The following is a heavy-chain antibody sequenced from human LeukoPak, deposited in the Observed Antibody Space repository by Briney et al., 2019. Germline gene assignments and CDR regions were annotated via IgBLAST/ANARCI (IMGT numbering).Heavy chain of an antibody. CDR1: GFTFSTYA. V-gene: IGHV3-23*01. Sequence: GGSLRLSCAASGFTFSTYAMTWVRQAPGKGLECVSGISGSGGSTYYADSVKGRFTISRDNSKNTLYLQMNSLRAEDTAVYYCAKAKYSSGWYYFDYWGQGALVTVYS. J-gene: IGHJ4*02. CDR2: ISGSGGST. CDR3: AKAKYSSGWYYFDY. D-gene: IGHD6-19*01.